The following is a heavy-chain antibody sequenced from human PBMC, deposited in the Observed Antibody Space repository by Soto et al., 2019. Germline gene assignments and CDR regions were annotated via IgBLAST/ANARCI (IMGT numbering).Heavy chain of an antibody. CDR1: GAALNSGNSY. D-gene: IGHD2-21*01. V-gene: IGHV4-31*03. CDR2: IYVTGAV. J-gene: IGHJ5*02. Sequence: SDSLALTCSVSGAALNSGNSYWICIGQFPGKGLEWIGHIYVTGAVDYNPSLRDRITISQDTSERQFSLNLRLVTAADTAVYYCARLRIATNNYKWFDPWGQGTLVTVSS. CDR3: ARLRIATNNYKWFDP.